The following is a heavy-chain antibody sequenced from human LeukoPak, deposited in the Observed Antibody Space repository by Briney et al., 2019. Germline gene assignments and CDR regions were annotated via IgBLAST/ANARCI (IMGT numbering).Heavy chain of an antibody. Sequence: ASVKVSCKASGYTFTGYYMHWVRQAPGQGLEWMGWINPNSGGTNYAQKFQGRVTMTRDTSISTAYMELSRLRSDDTAVYYCARAEPSGYDRAFDYWGQGTLVTASS. CDR1: GYTFTGYY. V-gene: IGHV1-2*02. CDR3: ARAEPSGYDRAFDY. J-gene: IGHJ4*02. D-gene: IGHD5-12*01. CDR2: INPNSGGT.